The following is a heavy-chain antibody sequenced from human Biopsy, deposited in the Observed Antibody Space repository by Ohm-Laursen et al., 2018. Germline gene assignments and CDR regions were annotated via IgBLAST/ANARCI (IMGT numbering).Heavy chain of an antibody. D-gene: IGHD3-3*01. V-gene: IGHV1-69*10. J-gene: IGHJ4*02. CDR2: IIAVSGLV. CDR3: ATPFQYYDSWGGYPPFDH. CDR1: GGTFSNYA. Sequence: SVYVSCKASGGTFSNYAISWVRQAPGEGLEWMGGIIAVSGLVNYAPKFQGRVSITADKSTTTAYMELSNLKSEDTAVYYCATPFQYYDSWGGYPPFDHWGQGTLVTVSS.